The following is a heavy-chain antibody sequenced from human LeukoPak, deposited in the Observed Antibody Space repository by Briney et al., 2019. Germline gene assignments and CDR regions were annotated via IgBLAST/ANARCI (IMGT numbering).Heavy chain of an antibody. CDR2: IYYSGST. CDR1: GGSISSGGYY. Sequence: KPSETLSLTCTVSGGSISSGGYYWTWIRQHPGKGLEWIGYIYYSGSTYYNPSLKSRVTISVDTSKNQFSLRLSSVTAADTAAYYCALGYCGGGSCYAREYFQHWGQGTLVTVSS. D-gene: IGHD2-15*01. CDR3: ALGYCGGGSCYAREYFQH. V-gene: IGHV4-31*03. J-gene: IGHJ1*01.